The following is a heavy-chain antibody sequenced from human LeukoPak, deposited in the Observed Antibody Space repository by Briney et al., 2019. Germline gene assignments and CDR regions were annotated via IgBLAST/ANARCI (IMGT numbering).Heavy chain of an antibody. CDR1: GGSISSGTYY. Sequence: SETLSLTCTVSGGSISSGTYYWTWIRQPGGKGLEWIGRIYTSGTPNYNPSRKSRVTISMDTSKNQFSLRLSSVTAADTAVYYCARELDYYDSSGYSTFDYWGQGTLVTVSS. J-gene: IGHJ4*02. CDR2: IYTSGTP. CDR3: ARELDYYDSSGYSTFDY. D-gene: IGHD3-22*01. V-gene: IGHV4-61*02.